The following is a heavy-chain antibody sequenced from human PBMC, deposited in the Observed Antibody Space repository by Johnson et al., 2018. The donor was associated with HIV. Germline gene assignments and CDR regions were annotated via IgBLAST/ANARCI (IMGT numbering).Heavy chain of an antibody. V-gene: IGHV3-7*02. CDR3: ARSLSSSWYEGAFDI. CDR2: IKQDGREK. J-gene: IGHJ3*02. D-gene: IGHD6-13*01. Sequence: VQLVESGGGLVQPGGSLRLSCEASGFIFSSYWMTWVRQAPGKGLEWVANIKQDGREKKYVDSVKGRFTISRDNAKNSLYLQMNSLRAGDTAVYYCARSLSSSWYEGAFDIWGQGTMVTVSS. CDR1: GFIFSSYW.